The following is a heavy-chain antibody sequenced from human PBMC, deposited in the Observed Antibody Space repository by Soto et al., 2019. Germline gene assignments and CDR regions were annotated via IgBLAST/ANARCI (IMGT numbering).Heavy chain of an antibody. CDR2: ISGTSEAA. V-gene: IGHV3-23*01. Sequence: GGSLRLSCAASGFPFSTSAMNGVRQGPGKGLEWVSIISGTSEAAHYAASGRGRFTSSRDNSKNTLYLQINSLRAEHTAVYYCGQYSGTRPAYNGMDLWGQGPTVTASS. CDR1: GFPFSTSA. J-gene: IGHJ6*02. D-gene: IGHD1-26*01. CDR3: GQYSGTRPAYNGMDL.